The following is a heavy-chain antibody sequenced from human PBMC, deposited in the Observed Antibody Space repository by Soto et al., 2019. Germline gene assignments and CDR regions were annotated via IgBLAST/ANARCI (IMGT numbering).Heavy chain of an antibody. CDR1: GFTFSSYG. J-gene: IGHJ6*02. Sequence: QVQLVESGGGVVQPGRSLRLSCAASGFTFSSYGMHWVRQAPGKGLEWVAVIYDGSNKYYADSVKGPSTTSRDNSKNTLYLQLNSLRAEATAVYYCAKALWSAPMDVWGQGTTVTVSS. CDR3: AKALWSAPMDV. CDR2: IYDGSNK. D-gene: IGHD3-3*01. V-gene: IGHV3-30*18.